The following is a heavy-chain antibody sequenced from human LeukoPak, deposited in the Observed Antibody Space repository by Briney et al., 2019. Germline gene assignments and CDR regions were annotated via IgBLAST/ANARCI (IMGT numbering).Heavy chain of an antibody. Sequence: SGESLRLSCAASGLTFSDYYMSWIRQAPGKGLEWVSYISSSSSYTNYADFVKGRFTISRDNAKNSLYLQMNSLRAEDTAVYYCAGEPSSGSYYFDYWGQGTLVTVSS. D-gene: IGHD3-10*01. CDR3: AGEPSSGSYYFDY. J-gene: IGHJ4*02. CDR2: ISSSSSYT. CDR1: GLTFSDYY. V-gene: IGHV3-11*05.